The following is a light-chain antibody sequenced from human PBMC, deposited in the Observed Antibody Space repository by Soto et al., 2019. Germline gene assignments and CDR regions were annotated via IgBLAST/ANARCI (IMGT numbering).Light chain of an antibody. CDR2: AAS. CDR1: QSIDNF. J-gene: IGKJ1*01. V-gene: IGKV1-39*01. CDR3: QQYDSPPWT. Sequence: DIQMTQSPSSLSASVGDRVTITCRPSQSIDNFLNWYQQKPGKAPNLLIYAASSLQSGVSSRFSGSGSGTDFTLTISRLEPEDFAVYYCQQYDSPPWTFGLGTKVDIK.